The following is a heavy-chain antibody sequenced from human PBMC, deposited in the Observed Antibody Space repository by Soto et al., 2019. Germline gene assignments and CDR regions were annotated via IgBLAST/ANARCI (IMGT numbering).Heavy chain of an antibody. J-gene: IGHJ5*02. V-gene: IGHV3-7*01. Sequence: EVQLVESGGGLVQPGGSLRLSCAASGFTFSSYWMTWVRQAPGKGLEWVANIKQDGSDKYYVDSVKGRFTISRDNAKNSLYLQMNSLRAEDTAVYYWASRGDYYDTWGQGTLVTVSS. CDR3: ASRGDYYDT. CDR1: GFTFSSYW. D-gene: IGHD3-22*01. CDR2: IKQDGSDK.